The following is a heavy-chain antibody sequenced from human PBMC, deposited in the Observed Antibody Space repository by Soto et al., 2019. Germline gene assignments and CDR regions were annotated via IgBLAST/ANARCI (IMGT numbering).Heavy chain of an antibody. D-gene: IGHD6-19*01. Sequence: ASVKVSCKASGYTFTSYGISWVRQAPGQGLEWMGWISAYNGNTNYAQKLQGRVTMTTDTSTSTAYMELRSLRSDDTAVYYCARDHKQWLAGVNLFDSCGQGTLVTVSS. J-gene: IGHJ5*01. V-gene: IGHV1-18*01. CDR2: ISAYNGNT. CDR3: ARDHKQWLAGVNLFDS. CDR1: GYTFTSYG.